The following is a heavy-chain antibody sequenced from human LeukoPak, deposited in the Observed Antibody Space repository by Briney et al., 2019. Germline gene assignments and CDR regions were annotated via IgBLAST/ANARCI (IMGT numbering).Heavy chain of an antibody. V-gene: IGHV3-21*04. CDR3: AKDPVLRFLEWPAHNWFDP. CDR2: ISSSSSYI. J-gene: IGHJ5*02. Sequence: PGGSLRLSCAASGFTFSSYSMNWVRQAPGKGLEWVSSISSSSSYIYYADSVKGRFTISRDNSKNTLYLQMNSLRAEDTAVYYCAKDPVLRFLEWPAHNWFDPWGQGTLVTVSS. D-gene: IGHD3-3*01. CDR1: GFTFSSYS.